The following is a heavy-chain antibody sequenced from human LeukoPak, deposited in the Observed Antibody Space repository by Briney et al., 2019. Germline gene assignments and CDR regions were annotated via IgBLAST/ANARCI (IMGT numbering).Heavy chain of an antibody. J-gene: IGHJ4*02. D-gene: IGHD4-17*01. V-gene: IGHV4-31*03. CDR3: ARVSFTYGPLDS. CDR1: RGSISSGGHY. Sequence: SETLSLTCNVSRGSISSGGHYWSWIRQRPEKGLEWMGYTYFTGSTYYNPSLQSRLIISADTSMTQFSLRLRSVTAADTAVYYCARVSFTYGPLDSWGPGILVTVSS. CDR2: TYFTGST.